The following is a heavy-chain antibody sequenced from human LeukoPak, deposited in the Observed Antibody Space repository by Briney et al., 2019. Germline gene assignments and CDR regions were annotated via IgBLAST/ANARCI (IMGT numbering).Heavy chain of an antibody. CDR2: IWYDGSNK. Sequence: GRSLRLSCAASGFTFSSYGMHWVRQAPGKGLEWVAVIWYDGSNKYYADSVKGRFTISRDNSKNTLYLQMNSLRAEDTAVYYCANEPRGAFDIWGQGTMVTVSS. J-gene: IGHJ3*02. CDR3: ANEPRGAFDI. V-gene: IGHV3-33*06. D-gene: IGHD3-10*01. CDR1: GFTFSSYG.